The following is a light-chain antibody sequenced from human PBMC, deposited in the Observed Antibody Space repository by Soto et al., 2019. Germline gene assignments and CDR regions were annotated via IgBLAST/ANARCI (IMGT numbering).Light chain of an antibody. CDR2: YDD. CDR1: SSNIGNNA. CDR3: AAWDDSLNGVV. J-gene: IGLJ2*01. V-gene: IGLV1-36*01. Sequence: QSVLTQPPSVSEAPRQRVTISCSGSSSNIGNNAVNWYQQLPGKAPKLLIYYDDLLPSGVSDRFSGSKSGTSASLAISGLQSEDEADYYCAAWDDSLNGVVFGGGTXXTXL.